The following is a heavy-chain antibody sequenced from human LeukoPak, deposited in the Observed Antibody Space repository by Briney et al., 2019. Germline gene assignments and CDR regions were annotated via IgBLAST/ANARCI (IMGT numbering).Heavy chain of an antibody. D-gene: IGHD1-26*01. CDR1: GGTFSSYA. J-gene: IGHJ4*02. CDR2: IIPIFGTA. Sequence: SVTVSCKASGGTFSSYAISWVRQAPGQGLEWMGRIIPIFGTANYAQKFQGRVTITTYESTSTAYTELSSLRSEDTAVYYCARDRIVGATVPFDYWGQGTLVTVSS. CDR3: ARDRIVGATVPFDY. V-gene: IGHV1-69*05.